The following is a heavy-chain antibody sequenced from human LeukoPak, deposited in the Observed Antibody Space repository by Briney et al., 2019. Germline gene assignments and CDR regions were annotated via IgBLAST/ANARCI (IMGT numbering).Heavy chain of an antibody. CDR2: INSDGSST. CDR1: GFTISSYA. CDR3: ARVCREYSLGY. V-gene: IGHV3-74*01. D-gene: IGHD5-18*01. J-gene: IGHJ4*02. Sequence: GGSLRLSCAASGFTISSYAMSWVRQAPGRGQGWVSRINSDGSSTSYADSVKGRFTISRGNAKNTLYLQMNSLRAEDTAVYSCARVCREYSLGYWGQGPLVTVSS.